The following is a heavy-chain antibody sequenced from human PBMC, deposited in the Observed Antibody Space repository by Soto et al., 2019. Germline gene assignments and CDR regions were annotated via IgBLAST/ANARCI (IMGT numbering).Heavy chain of an antibody. CDR2: IWYDGSNK. Sequence: AGGSLRLSCAASGFTFSSYGMHWVRQAPGKGLEWVAVIWYDGSNKYYADSVKGRFTISRDNSKNTLYLQMNSLRAEDTAVYYCARDLLGATAGIDYWGQGTLVTVSS. D-gene: IGHD1-26*01. CDR3: ARDLLGATAGIDY. CDR1: GFTFSSYG. V-gene: IGHV3-33*01. J-gene: IGHJ4*02.